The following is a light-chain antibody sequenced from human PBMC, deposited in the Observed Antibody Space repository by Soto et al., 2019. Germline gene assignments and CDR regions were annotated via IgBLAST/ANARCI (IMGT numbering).Light chain of an antibody. V-gene: IGLV1-40*01. CDR3: TSYTSSTPCYV. Sequence: QSVLTQPPSVSGAPGQRVTISCTGSSSNIGAGYDVHWYQQLPGTAPKLLIYGNSNRPSGVPDRFSGSKSGTSASLPISGLQAEDEAEYYCTSYTSSTPCYVFGTGTKVTVL. CDR2: GNS. CDR1: SSNIGAGYD. J-gene: IGLJ1*01.